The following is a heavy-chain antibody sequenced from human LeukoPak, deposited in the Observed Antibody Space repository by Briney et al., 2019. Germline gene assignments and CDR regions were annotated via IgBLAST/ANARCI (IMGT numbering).Heavy chain of an antibody. CDR3: ARGGLRWLQFWDAFDI. J-gene: IGHJ3*02. CDR1: GGSISTYY. CDR2: IYDTGST. Sequence: PSETLSLTCTVSGGSISTYYWSWLRQPPATGREGIGYIYDTGSTNNNPSLKSRVIISVDTSKNQFSLKLSSVTAADTAVYYCARGGLRWLQFWDAFDIWGQGKMVTVSS. D-gene: IGHD5-24*01. V-gene: IGHV4-59*01.